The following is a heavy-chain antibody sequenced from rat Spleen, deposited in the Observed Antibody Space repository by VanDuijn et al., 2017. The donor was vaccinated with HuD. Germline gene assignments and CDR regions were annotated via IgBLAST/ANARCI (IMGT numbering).Heavy chain of an antibody. CDR3: VRANRESYAHFDY. Sequence: QVQVKESGPGLVQPSQTLSLTCTVSGFSLTSNGVSWVRQPPGKGLEWIAAISTGGNTYYNSALRSRLSISRDTSKSQVFLNVNNLQTEDTATYYCVRANRESYAHFDYWGQGVMVTVSS. D-gene: IGHD1-12*01. CDR2: ISTGGNT. CDR1: GFSLTSNG. J-gene: IGHJ2*01. V-gene: IGHV2S12*01.